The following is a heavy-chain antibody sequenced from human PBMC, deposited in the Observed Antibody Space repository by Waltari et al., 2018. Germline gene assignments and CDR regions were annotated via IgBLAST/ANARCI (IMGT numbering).Heavy chain of an antibody. CDR2: FDPEDGET. D-gene: IGHD3-10*01. CDR1: GYTLTELS. V-gene: IGHV1-24*01. Sequence: QVQLVQSGAEVKKPGASVKVSCKVSGYTLTELSMHWVRQAPGKGLEWMGGFDPEDGETIYAQKFQGRVTISVDTSKNQFSLKLSSVTAADTAVYYCARHGPGMVQGVFDYWGQGTLVTVSS. CDR3: ARHGPGMVQGVFDY. J-gene: IGHJ4*02.